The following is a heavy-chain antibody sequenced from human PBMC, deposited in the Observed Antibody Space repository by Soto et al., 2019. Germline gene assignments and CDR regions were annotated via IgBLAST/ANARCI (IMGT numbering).Heavy chain of an antibody. CDR3: ARDWWYYDRERAFDI. D-gene: IGHD3-22*01. CDR2: IYYSGST. J-gene: IGHJ3*02. CDR1: GGSISSYY. V-gene: IGHV4-59*01. Sequence: QVQLQESGPGLVKPSETLSLTCTVSGGSISSYYWSWIRQPPGKGLEWIGYIYYSGSTNYNPSLKSRVAIXXDXSXXQFSLKLSSVTAADTAVYYCARDWWYYDRERAFDIWGQGTMVTVSS.